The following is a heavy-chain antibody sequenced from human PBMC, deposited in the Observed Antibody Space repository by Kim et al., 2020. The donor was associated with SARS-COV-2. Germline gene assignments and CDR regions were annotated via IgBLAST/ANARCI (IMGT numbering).Heavy chain of an antibody. V-gene: IGHV4-34*01. CDR3: ARGRIPGYFDY. Sequence: NYTPSLKSRVTISVDTSKTQFSLKLSSVTAADTAVYYCARGRIPGYFDYWGQGTLVTVSS. J-gene: IGHJ4*02.